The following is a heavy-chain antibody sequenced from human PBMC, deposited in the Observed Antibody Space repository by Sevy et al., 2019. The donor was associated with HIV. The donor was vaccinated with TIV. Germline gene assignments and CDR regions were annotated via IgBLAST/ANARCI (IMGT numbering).Heavy chain of an antibody. V-gene: IGHV3-48*02. J-gene: IGHJ6*02. CDR1: GFTFNSYS. D-gene: IGHD3-9*01. CDR3: ARDGYDLSTGYDYGMDV. CDR2: ISSDSDSI. Sequence: GGSLRLSCVASGFTFNSYSLNWVRQAPGKGLEWLAYISSDSDSIYYGESVKGRVTTSRDNAKNSVHLQMSSLRDEDTAVYYCARDGYDLSTGYDYGMDVWGQGTTVTVSS.